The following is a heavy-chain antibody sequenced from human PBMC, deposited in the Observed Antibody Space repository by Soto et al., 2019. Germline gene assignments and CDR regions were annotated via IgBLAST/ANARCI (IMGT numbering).Heavy chain of an antibody. CDR3: ARTVGYCSSTSCYEGAYGWFDP. Sequence: PSETLSLTCTVSGGSISSYYWSWIRQPAGKGLEWIGRTYTSGSTNYNPSLKSRVTMSVDTSKNQFSLKLSSVTAADTAVYYCARTVGYCSSTSCYEGAYGWFDPWGQGTLVTVSS. J-gene: IGHJ5*02. V-gene: IGHV4-4*07. CDR2: TYTSGST. D-gene: IGHD2-2*01. CDR1: GGSISSYY.